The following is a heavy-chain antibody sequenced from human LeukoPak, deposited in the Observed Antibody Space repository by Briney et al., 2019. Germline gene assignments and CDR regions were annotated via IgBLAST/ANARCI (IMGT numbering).Heavy chain of an antibody. CDR2: IYYSGST. J-gene: IGHJ4*02. CDR1: GGSISSSSYY. D-gene: IGHD6-13*01. CDR3: ARQIFSSSWTAGHYFDY. Sequence: PSETLSLTCTVSGGSISSSSYYWGWIRQPPGKGLEWIGSIYYSGSTYYNPSLKSRVTISVDTSKNQFSLKLSSVTAADTAVYYCARQIFSSSWTAGHYFDYWGQGTLVTVSS. V-gene: IGHV4-39*01.